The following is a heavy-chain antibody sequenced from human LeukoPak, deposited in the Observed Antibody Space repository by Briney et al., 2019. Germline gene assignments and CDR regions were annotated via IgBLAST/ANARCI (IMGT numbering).Heavy chain of an antibody. CDR3: ARDSCYFGSGSCFDY. D-gene: IGHD3-10*01. Sequence: GGSLRLSCEASGFTFSGFEMNWVRQAPGKGPEWISYITSSGRTIHHADSVKGRFTISRDNAENSIYLQMNSLRADDTAIYYCARDSCYFGSGSCFDYWGQGILVTASS. CDR2: ITSSGRTI. J-gene: IGHJ4*02. CDR1: GFTFSGFE. V-gene: IGHV3-48*03.